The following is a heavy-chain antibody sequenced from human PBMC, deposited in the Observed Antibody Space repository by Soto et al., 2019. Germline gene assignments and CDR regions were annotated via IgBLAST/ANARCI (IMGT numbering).Heavy chain of an antibody. CDR3: AKDLGYYDSSGAPGY. J-gene: IGHJ4*02. CDR2: VYNSGDIT. V-gene: IGHV3-23*01. CDR1: GFNFKNYA. Sequence: PGGSLRLSCAASGFNFKNYAMTWVRQAPGKGLEWVSTVYNSGDITHYADSVKGRFTISRDNSKNMVFLQMTSLRAEDTAVYYCAKDLGYYDSSGAPGYWGQGTLVTVSS. D-gene: IGHD3-22*01.